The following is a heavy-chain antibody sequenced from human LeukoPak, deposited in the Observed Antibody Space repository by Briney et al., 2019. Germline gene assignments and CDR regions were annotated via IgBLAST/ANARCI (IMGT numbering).Heavy chain of an antibody. CDR1: GGTFSSYA. Sequence: ASVKVSCKASGGTFSSYAISWVRQAPGQGLEWMGGIIPIFGTANYAQKFQGRVTITADESTSTAYMELSSLRSVDTAVYYCARDAAYYYDSSGYYYMLDYWGQGTLVTVSS. D-gene: IGHD3-22*01. CDR2: IIPIFGTA. J-gene: IGHJ4*02. V-gene: IGHV1-69*13. CDR3: ARDAAYYYDSSGYYYMLDY.